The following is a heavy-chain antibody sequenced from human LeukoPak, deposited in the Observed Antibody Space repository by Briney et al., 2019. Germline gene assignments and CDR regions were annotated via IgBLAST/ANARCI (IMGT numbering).Heavy chain of an antibody. J-gene: IGHJ6*03. D-gene: IGHD6-19*01. CDR3: ARSAVSSGWGTLYYYYYYMDV. CDR1: GDSVSSKTSG. V-gene: IGHV6-1*01. Sequence: SQTLSLTCVISGDSVSSKTSGWNWIRQSPSRGLEWLGRTYYRSKWYNDDAPSVKGRITIRPDTTKNQFSLQLNSVTPEDTAVYYCARSAVSSGWGTLYYYYYYMDVWGKGTTVTVSS. CDR2: TYYRSKWYN.